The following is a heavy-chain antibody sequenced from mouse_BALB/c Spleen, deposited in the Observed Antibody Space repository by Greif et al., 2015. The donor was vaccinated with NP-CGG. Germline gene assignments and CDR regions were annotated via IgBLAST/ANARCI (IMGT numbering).Heavy chain of an antibody. V-gene: IGHV14-3*02. CDR1: GFNIKDTY. Sequence: EVQLVESGAELVKPGASVKLSCTASGFNIKDTYMHWVKQRPEQGLEWIGRIDPANGNTKYDPKFQGKATITADTSSNTAYLQLSSLTSEDTAVYYCARGGNYEDYFDYWGQGTTPTVSS. CDR3: ARGGNYEDYFDY. CDR2: IDPANGNT. J-gene: IGHJ2*01. D-gene: IGHD2-1*01.